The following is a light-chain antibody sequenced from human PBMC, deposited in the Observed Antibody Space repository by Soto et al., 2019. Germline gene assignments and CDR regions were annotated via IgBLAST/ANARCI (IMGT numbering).Light chain of an antibody. J-gene: IGKJ4*01. CDR1: QGINTW. Sequence: IQMTQSPPSLSAFVGDRVTITCRASQGINTWIAWYQQKPEKAPTSLIYDASSLESGVPSRFSGSGSGTDFTLTISSLQPEDVATYYCQQYSTYPLTFGGGTKVEIK. CDR3: QQYSTYPLT. CDR2: DAS. V-gene: IGKV1D-16*01.